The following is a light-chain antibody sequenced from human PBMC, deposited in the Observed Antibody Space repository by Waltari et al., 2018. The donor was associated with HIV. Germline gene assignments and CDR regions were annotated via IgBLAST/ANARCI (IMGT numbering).Light chain of an antibody. Sequence: QSVLTQPPSVSGAPGQRVTISCTGSSSNIGAGYDVHWSQQLPGTAPKLLLYGNSNRPSGVPDRFSGSKSGTSASLAITGLQAEDEADYYCQSYDSSLSGSGVVFGGGTKLTVL. CDR3: QSYDSSLSGSGVV. CDR2: GNS. V-gene: IGLV1-40*01. J-gene: IGLJ2*01. CDR1: SSNIGAGYD.